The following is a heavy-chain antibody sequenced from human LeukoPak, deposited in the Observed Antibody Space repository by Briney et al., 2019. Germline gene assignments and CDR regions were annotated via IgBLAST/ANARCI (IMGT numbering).Heavy chain of an antibody. Sequence: SETLSLTCTVSGGSISRNYWSWIRQPPGKGLEWIGYIYHSGITDYNPSLKSRVTMSADTSKNQFSLRLSSVTAADTAVYYCARETFGMFDPWGQGTLVTVSS. J-gene: IGHJ5*02. CDR2: IYHSGIT. V-gene: IGHV4-59*01. CDR1: GGSISRNY. D-gene: IGHD3-16*01. CDR3: ARETFGMFDP.